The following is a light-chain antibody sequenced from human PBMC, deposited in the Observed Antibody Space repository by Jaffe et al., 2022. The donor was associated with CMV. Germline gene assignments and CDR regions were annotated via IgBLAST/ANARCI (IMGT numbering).Light chain of an antibody. J-gene: IGLJ2*01. V-gene: IGLV3-1*01. CDR3: QAWDSGAFVV. Sequence: SYDLSQPPSMSVSSGQTVSITCSGDKLGYNYVSWYQQKPGQSPNLVIYQDKKRPSGIPERFSGSNSGNTATLTISGTQPVDEADYYCQAWDSGAFVVFGGGTTLTVL. CDR1: KLGYNY. CDR2: QDK.